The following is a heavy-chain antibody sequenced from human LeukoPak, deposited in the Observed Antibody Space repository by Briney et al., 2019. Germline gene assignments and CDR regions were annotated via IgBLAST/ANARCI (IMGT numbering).Heavy chain of an antibody. Sequence: GGSLRLSCAASGFTFSSYGMSWVRRAPGKGLEWVSAISGSGGSTYYADSVKGRFTISRDNSKNTLYLQMNSLRAEDTAVYYCAKDEKGWFGELLYYFDYWGQGTLVTVSS. J-gene: IGHJ4*02. D-gene: IGHD3-10*01. CDR3: AKDEKGWFGELLYYFDY. CDR1: GFTFSSYG. CDR2: ISGSGGST. V-gene: IGHV3-23*01.